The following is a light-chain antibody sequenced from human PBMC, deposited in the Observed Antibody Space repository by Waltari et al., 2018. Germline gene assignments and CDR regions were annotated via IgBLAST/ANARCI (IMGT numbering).Light chain of an antibody. J-gene: IGLJ3*02. V-gene: IGLV2-8*01. Sequence: QSALTQPPSASGSPGQSVTISCTGTSRDIGGSNFVSWYQQRPGKAPRFLIYDVNKRPSGCSDRFPGSESGNTASLTVSGLQPDDEATYYCSAFAGSNNFGVFGGGTKLTVL. CDR1: SRDIGGSNF. CDR2: DVN. CDR3: SAFAGSNNFGV.